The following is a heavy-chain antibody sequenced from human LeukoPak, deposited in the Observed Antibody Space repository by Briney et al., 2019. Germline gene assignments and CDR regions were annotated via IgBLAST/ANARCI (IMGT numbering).Heavy chain of an antibody. CDR2: ISSSGSTI. CDR1: GFTFSDYY. D-gene: IGHD3-10*01. V-gene: IGHV3-11*01. Sequence: GGSLRLSCAASGFTFSDYYMSWIRQAPGKGLEWVSYISSSGSTIYYADSVKGRFTISRDNAKNSLYLQMNSLRAEDTAVYYCARRDGDGSGSYFGPYNWFDPWGQGTLVTVSS. CDR3: ARRDGDGSGSYFGPYNWFDP. J-gene: IGHJ5*02.